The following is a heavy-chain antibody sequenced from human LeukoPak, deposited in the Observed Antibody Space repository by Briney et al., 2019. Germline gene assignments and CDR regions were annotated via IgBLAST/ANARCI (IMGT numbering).Heavy chain of an antibody. CDR1: GFTFSSYS. CDR2: ISSGSSYI. Sequence: GGSLRLSCAASGFTFSSYSMNWVRQAPGKGLEWVSSISSGSSYIYYADSVKGRFTISRDNAKNSLYLQMNSLRAEDTAVYYCARAQPLYGSGSSTFDYWGQGTLVTVSS. V-gene: IGHV3-21*01. J-gene: IGHJ4*02. D-gene: IGHD3-10*01. CDR3: ARAQPLYGSGSSTFDY.